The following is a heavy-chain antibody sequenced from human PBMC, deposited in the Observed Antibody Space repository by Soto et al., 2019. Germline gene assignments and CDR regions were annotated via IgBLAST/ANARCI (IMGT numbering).Heavy chain of an antibody. Sequence: GGSLRLSCVGSGFTIGNYWMSWVRQAPEKGLERVANIKQDGSEKYYVDSVKGRFTISRDNARNSLYLYMNSLRVDDTAVYYCTRGADLLFRTGTSCQGIDVWGPGTTVTVSS. CDR2: IKQDGSEK. CDR1: GFTIGNYW. D-gene: IGHD2-2*01. CDR3: TRGADLLFRTGTSCQGIDV. V-gene: IGHV3-7*03. J-gene: IGHJ6*01.